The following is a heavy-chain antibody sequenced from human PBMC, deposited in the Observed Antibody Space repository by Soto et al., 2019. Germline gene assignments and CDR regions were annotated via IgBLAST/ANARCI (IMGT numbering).Heavy chain of an antibody. Sequence: QVQLVQSGAEVKKPGASLRVSCKASGYTFSNFGITWVRQAPGQGLEWMGWLNTYNGNTNFALKSQXXVTMTTDTSTNTAYMDLRSLTSDDTAVYYCARGPDPTYSDFWGQGTLVTVSS. CDR3: ARGPDPTYSDF. J-gene: IGHJ4*02. CDR2: LNTYNGNT. CDR1: GYTFSNFG. V-gene: IGHV1-18*01.